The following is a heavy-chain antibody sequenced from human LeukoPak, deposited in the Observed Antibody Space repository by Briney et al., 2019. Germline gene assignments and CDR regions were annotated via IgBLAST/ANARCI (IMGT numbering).Heavy chain of an antibody. Sequence: PSETLSLTCTVSGGSISSSSYYWGWIRQPPGQGLEWIGSIYYSGSTYYNPSLKSRVTISVDTSKNQFSLKLSSVTAADTAVYYCARHLRYYDSSYYYYGMDVWGQGTTVTVSS. J-gene: IGHJ6*02. D-gene: IGHD3-22*01. CDR2: IYYSGST. V-gene: IGHV4-39*01. CDR3: ARHLRYYDSSYYYYGMDV. CDR1: GGSISSSSYY.